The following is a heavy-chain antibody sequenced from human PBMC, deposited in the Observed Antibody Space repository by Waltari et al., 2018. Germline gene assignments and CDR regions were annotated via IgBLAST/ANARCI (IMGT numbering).Heavy chain of an antibody. V-gene: IGHV5-51*03. Sequence: EVQLVQSGAEVKKPGESLKISCKGSGYSFTSYWHGWVRQMPGKGLGWMGIIYPGDSDTRYSPSFQGQVTISADKSISTAYLQWSSLKASDTAMYYCATLGYCSGGSCQDYYYYGMDVWGQGTTVTVSS. CDR2: IYPGDSDT. J-gene: IGHJ6*02. CDR1: GYSFTSYW. D-gene: IGHD2-15*01. CDR3: ATLGYCSGGSCQDYYYYGMDV.